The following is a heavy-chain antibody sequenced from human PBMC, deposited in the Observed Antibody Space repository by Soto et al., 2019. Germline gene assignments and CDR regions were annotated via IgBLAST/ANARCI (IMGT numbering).Heavy chain of an antibody. CDR2: ISAYNGNT. CDR1: GYTFTSYG. CDR3: ARGEVTTTYYYYGMDV. V-gene: IGHV1-18*01. Sequence: ASVKVSCKASGYTFTSYGISWVRQAPGQGLEWMGWISAYNGNTNYAQKLQGRVTMTTDTSTSTAYMELRSLRSDDTAVYYCARGEVTTTYYYYGMDVWGQGTTVTVSS. D-gene: IGHD4-17*01. J-gene: IGHJ6*02.